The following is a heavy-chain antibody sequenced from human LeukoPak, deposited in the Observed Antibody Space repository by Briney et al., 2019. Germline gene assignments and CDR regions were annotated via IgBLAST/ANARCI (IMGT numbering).Heavy chain of an antibody. CDR1: GYTFTSYD. CDR2: MNPNSGNT. V-gene: IGHV1-8*02. D-gene: IGHD2-15*01. CDR3: ARDMVVVAATRFNWFDP. Sequence: ASVKVSCKASGYTFTSYDINWVRQATGQGLEWMGWMNPNSGNTGYAQKFQGRVTMTRDTSTSTVYMELSSLRSEDTAVYYCARDMVVVAATRFNWFDPWGQGTLVTVSS. J-gene: IGHJ5*02.